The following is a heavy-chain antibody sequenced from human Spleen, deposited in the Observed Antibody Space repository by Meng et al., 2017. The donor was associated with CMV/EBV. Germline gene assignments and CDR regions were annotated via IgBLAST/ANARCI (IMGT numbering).Heavy chain of an antibody. Sequence: GESLKISCAASAFTFRTYWMSWVRQAPGKGLEWVAHIKQDGSEKYYVDSVKGRFTISRDNAKNSLYLLMNTLRAEDTAVYYCARYSSSWSRYFDYWGQGTLVTVSS. J-gene: IGHJ4*02. CDR2: IKQDGSEK. V-gene: IGHV3-7*01. CDR1: AFTFRTYW. D-gene: IGHD6-13*01. CDR3: ARYSSSWSRYFDY.